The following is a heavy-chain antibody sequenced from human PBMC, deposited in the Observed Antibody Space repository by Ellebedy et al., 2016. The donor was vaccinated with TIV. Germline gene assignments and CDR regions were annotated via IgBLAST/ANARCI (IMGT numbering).Heavy chain of an antibody. CDR1: GFSFTSHW. V-gene: IGHV3-7*03. Sequence: GESLKISCEASGFSFTSHWMSWARQAPGKGLEWVTSINHDGSEKHYVDSVKGRFPISRDNAKNSLFLQMNNLRAEDTDVYYCVRNRASLGPWGQGTLVTVSS. CDR3: VRNRASLGP. CDR2: INHDGSEK. J-gene: IGHJ5*02. D-gene: IGHD3-10*01.